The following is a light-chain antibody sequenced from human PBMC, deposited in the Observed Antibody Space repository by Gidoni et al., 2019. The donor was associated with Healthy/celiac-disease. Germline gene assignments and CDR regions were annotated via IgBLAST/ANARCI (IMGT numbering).Light chain of an antibody. CDR3: QQRSNWPPLT. Sequence: EIVLTQSPATLSLSPGERATLSCRASQSVSSYLAWYQQQPGQAPRLLIYDASNRATGIPARFSGSGSGTAFTLLISSLEPEDFAVYYCQQRSNWPPLTFGGGTKVEIK. J-gene: IGKJ4*01. CDR2: DAS. V-gene: IGKV3-11*01. CDR1: QSVSSY.